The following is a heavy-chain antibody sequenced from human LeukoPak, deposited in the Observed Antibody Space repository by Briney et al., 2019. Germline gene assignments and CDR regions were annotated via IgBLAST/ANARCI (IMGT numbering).Heavy chain of an antibody. J-gene: IGHJ6*03. CDR3: ARDSPAAGTRYYYMDV. V-gene: IGHV1-46*01. Sequence: ASVKVSCKASGYTFTSYYMHWVRQAPGQGLEWMGIINPSGGSTSYAQKFQGRVTMTRDTSTSTVYMELSSLRSEDTAVYYCARDSPAAGTRYYYMDVWGKGTTVTVSS. CDR1: GYTFTSYY. CDR2: INPSGGST. D-gene: IGHD6-13*01.